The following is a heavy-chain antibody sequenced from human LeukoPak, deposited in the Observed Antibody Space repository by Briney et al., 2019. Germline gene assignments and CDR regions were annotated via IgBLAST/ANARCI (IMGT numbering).Heavy chain of an antibody. J-gene: IGHJ6*03. Sequence: SETLSLTCAVFGGSFSGYYWTWIRQPPGKGLEWIGEINDSGSPNFNPSLKSRVTISVDTSKHQFSLKLRSVTAADTAVYYCVRLKHYTTSSRAGAMDVWGKGTTVTVSS. CDR2: INDSGSP. V-gene: IGHV4-34*01. CDR1: GGSFSGYY. CDR3: VRLKHYTTSSRAGAMDV. D-gene: IGHD1-26*01.